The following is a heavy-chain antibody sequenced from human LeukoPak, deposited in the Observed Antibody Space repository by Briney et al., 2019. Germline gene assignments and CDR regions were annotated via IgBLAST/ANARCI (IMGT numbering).Heavy chain of an antibody. CDR2: IRYDGSNK. V-gene: IGHV3-30*02. CDR3: STDPRLLIY. Sequence: GRSLRPSRAASGFTFSSYGMHWVSQDPGKGMGWVAFIRYDGSNKYYTDSGKGRFTISRDNAKDSLYLQMNTLRPEDTAVYYCSTDPRLLIYWGHGSLVSVSS. D-gene: IGHD2-8*01. CDR1: GFTFSSYG. J-gene: IGHJ4*01.